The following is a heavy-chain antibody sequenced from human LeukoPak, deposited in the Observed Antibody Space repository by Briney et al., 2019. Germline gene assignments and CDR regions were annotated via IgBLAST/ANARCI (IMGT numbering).Heavy chain of an antibody. D-gene: IGHD6-13*01. Sequence: SETLSLTCAVSGYSISSTYYWGWIRQPPGKGLEWIGGIYHSGSTYYNPSLRSRVTISVDTSKKQSSLKLSSVAAADTAVYYCARNSTRTVSRGSSRRRANAFDIWGQGTMVTVSS. V-gene: IGHV4-38-2*01. CDR3: ARNSTRTVSRGSSRRRANAFDI. CDR2: IYHSGST. CDR1: GYSISSTYY. J-gene: IGHJ3*02.